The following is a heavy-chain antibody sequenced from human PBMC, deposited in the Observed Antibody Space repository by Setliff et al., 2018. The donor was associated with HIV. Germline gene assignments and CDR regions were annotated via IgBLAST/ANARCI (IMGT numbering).Heavy chain of an antibody. CDR1: GGSLSGYY. Sequence: PSETLSLTCAVYGGSLSGYYWSWIRQPPGKGLEWIGEINHSGSTNYNPSLKSRVTISLDTSKNQFSLRLTSVTAADTAVYYCAREGGTGRSSWYGAYWYDPWGQGTLVTVSS. CDR2: INHSGST. J-gene: IGHJ5*02. V-gene: IGHV4-34*01. D-gene: IGHD6-13*01. CDR3: AREGGTGRSSWYGAYWYDP.